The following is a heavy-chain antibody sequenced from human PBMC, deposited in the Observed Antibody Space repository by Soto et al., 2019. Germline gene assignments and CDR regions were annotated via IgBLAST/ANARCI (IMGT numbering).Heavy chain of an antibody. CDR3: AREKGYCSSISCYGLDAFDI. Sequence: GGSLRLSCAASGFTFTSYGMHWVRQAPGKGLEWVAVIAYDGNNQYYADSVKGRFTTSRDNSKNTLYLQMNSLRVEDTAVYYCAREKGYCSSISCYGLDAFDIWGQGTMVTVSS. CDR1: GFTFTSYG. D-gene: IGHD2-2*01. V-gene: IGHV3-30*03. CDR2: IAYDGNNQ. J-gene: IGHJ3*02.